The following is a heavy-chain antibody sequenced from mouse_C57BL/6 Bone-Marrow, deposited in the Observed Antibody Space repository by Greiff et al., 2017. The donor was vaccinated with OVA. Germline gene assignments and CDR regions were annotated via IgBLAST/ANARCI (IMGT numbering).Heavy chain of an antibody. CDR3: ATIYYYGSRV. CDR2: INPNNGGT. J-gene: IGHJ1*03. CDR1: GYTFTDYY. D-gene: IGHD1-1*01. Sequence: EVMLVESGPELVKPGASVKISCKASGYTFTDYYMNWVKQSHGKSLEWIGDINPNNGGTSYNQKFKGKATLTVDKSSSTAYMELRSLTSEDSAVYYCATIYYYGSRVWGTGTTVTVSS. V-gene: IGHV1-26*01.